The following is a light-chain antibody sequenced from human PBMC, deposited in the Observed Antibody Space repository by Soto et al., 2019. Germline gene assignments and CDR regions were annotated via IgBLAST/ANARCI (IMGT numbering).Light chain of an antibody. Sequence: DTQMTQSPSSLSAAVGDTVTVTCQASRDSADSLNWYQQRAGQAPKLLVYDASNLQAGVPARFSGSGTGTSFILTINSLQPEDFATYYCQQYDDPFTFGGGTKVEIK. CDR1: RDSADS. V-gene: IGKV1-33*01. J-gene: IGKJ4*01. CDR3: QQYDDPFT. CDR2: DAS.